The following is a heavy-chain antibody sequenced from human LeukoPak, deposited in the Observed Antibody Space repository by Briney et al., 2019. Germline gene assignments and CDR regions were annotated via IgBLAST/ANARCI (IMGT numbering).Heavy chain of an antibody. J-gene: IGHJ5*02. CDR3: ARGFWSGYPKYNWFDP. Sequence: ASVKVSCKASGYTFTSYDINWVRQATGQGLEWMGWMNPNSGNTGYAQKFKGRVTITRNTSISTAYMELSSLRSEDTAVYYCARGFWSGYPKYNWFDPWGQGTLVTVSS. CDR2: MNPNSGNT. CDR1: GYTFTSYD. V-gene: IGHV1-8*03. D-gene: IGHD3-3*01.